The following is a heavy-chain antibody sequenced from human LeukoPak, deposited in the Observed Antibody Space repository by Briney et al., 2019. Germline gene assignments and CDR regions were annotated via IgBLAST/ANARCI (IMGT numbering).Heavy chain of an antibody. V-gene: IGHV3-23*01. CDR3: AKDGGLWISAHWGDS. CDR2: ISTGGGNT. J-gene: IGHJ4*02. CDR1: GFTFSSYT. Sequence: QPGGSLRLSCTASGFTFSSYTMSWVRQAPGKGLKWVSTISTGGGNTYYADSVQGQFTVSRDDSKNTLYLQMNSLRAEDTAVYYCAKDGGLWISAHWGDSWGRGTLVTVSS. D-gene: IGHD2-2*03.